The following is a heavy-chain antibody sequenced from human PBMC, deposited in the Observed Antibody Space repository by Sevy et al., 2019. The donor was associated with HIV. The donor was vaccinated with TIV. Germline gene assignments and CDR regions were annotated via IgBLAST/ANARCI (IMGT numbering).Heavy chain of an antibody. CDR1: GGSISSNGFY. V-gene: IGHV4-31*03. J-gene: IGHJ6*02. D-gene: IGHD6-13*01. Sequence: SETLSLTCTVSGGSISSNGFYWNWIRQHPGKGLEWIGNVYYSGTTYSNPSLKSRVSISVDTSKNQFSLSLRSVTAADTAVYFCARVAPSSSSWYRTTYGMDVWGQGTTVTVSS. CDR3: ARVAPSSSSWYRTTYGMDV. CDR2: VYYSGTT.